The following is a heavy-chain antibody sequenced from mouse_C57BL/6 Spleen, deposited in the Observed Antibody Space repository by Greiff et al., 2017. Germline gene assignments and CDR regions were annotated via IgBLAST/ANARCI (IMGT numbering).Heavy chain of an antibody. CDR3: ARRGYGEAMDY. CDR1: GFTFSDYY. J-gene: IGHJ4*01. CDR2: ISNGGGST. D-gene: IGHD1-2*01. V-gene: IGHV5-12*01. Sequence: EVHLVESGGGLVQPGGSLKLSCAASGFTFSDYYMYWVRQTPEKRLEWVAYISNGGGSTYYPDTVKGRFTISRDNAKNTLYLQMSRLKSEDTAMYYCARRGYGEAMDYWGQGTSVTVSS.